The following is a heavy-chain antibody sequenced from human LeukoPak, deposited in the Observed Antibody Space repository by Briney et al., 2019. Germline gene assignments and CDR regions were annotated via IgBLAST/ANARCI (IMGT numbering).Heavy chain of an antibody. V-gene: IGHV4-39*07. Sequence: PAGSLSLTWTVSGCSISSSSYDWGWIRQPPGKGREGIGSMDYSGSTYYNPSLMSRVTISPDKSTNQLSLKLSSVTPADTAVSSCARDVRPVVVTAIGGNYYFDYWGEGALATVSP. J-gene: IGHJ4*02. CDR1: GCSISSSSYD. D-gene: IGHD2-21*02. CDR2: MDYSGST. CDR3: ARDVRPVVVTAIGGNYYFDY.